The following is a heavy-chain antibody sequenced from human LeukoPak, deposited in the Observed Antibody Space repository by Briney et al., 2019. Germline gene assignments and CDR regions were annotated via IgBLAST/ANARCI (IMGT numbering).Heavy chain of an antibody. V-gene: IGHV1-46*01. Sequence: GASVKVSCKTSGYTFTKYLIHWVRQAPGRGLEWVGTINPNGDATNYAPRLQGRLTLTQDTSTSTVYMELRGLTPDDTAVYYCARPLFCAFDNCGYWLDPWGPGTLVTVSS. J-gene: IGHJ5*02. CDR1: GYTFTKYL. D-gene: IGHD1-20*01. CDR2: INPNGDAT. CDR3: ARPLFCAFDNCGYWLDP.